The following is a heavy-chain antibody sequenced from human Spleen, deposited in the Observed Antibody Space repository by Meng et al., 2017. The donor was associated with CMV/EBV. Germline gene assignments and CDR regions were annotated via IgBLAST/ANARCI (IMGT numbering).Heavy chain of an antibody. CDR1: GYTFPSYG. CDR2: IIPIFGTA. J-gene: IGHJ6*02. V-gene: IGHV1-69*05. CDR3: ARRRDSSSLDETKGYYYYGMDV. D-gene: IGHD6-13*01. Sequence: SVKVSCKASGYTFPSYGINWVRQAPGQGLEWMGGIIPIFGTANYAQKFQGRVTITTDESTSTAYMELSSLRSEDTAVYYCARRRDSSSLDETKGYYYYGMDVWGQGTTVTVSS.